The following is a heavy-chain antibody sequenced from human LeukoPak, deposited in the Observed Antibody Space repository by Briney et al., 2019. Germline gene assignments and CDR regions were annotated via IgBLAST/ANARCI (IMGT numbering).Heavy chain of an antibody. D-gene: IGHD3-22*01. CDR2: INHSGST. J-gene: IGHJ4*02. V-gene: IGHV4-34*01. Sequence: SETLSLTCAVYGGSFSGYYWSWLRQPPGKGLEWIGEINHSGSTNYNPSLKSRVTISVDTSKNQFSLKLSSVTAADTAVYYCARYYYDSSGYYSMMRYYFDYWGQGTLVTVSS. CDR3: ARYYYDSSGYYSMMRYYFDY. CDR1: GGSFSGYY.